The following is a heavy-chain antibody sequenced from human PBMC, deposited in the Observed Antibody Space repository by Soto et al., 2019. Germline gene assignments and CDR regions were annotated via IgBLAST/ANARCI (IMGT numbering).Heavy chain of an antibody. CDR2: TYYNGNT. J-gene: IGHJ1*01. CDR3: AGPSSPRGPR. D-gene: IGHD1-26*01. V-gene: IGHV4-39*02. CDR1: GDCMSRHGWP. Sequence: EALSLTGSVSGDCMSRHGWPWSWIRQPPGQGLEWIASTYYNGNTFYNPSLMSRVTISVETSKNHFSLQVTSMTAADTAVYYCAGPSSPRGPRWVQGMPVTGSS.